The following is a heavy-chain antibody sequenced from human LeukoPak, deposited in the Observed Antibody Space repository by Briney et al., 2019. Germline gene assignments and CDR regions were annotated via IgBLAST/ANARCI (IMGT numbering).Heavy chain of an antibody. CDR2: IIPIFGTA. Sequence: SVKVSCKASGGTFSSYAISWVRQAPGQGLEWMGGIIPIFGTANYAQKFQGRVAITTDESTSTAYMELSSLRSEDTAVYYCAVGDIVVVPAAMAWFDPWGQGTLVTVSS. D-gene: IGHD2-2*01. CDR1: GGTFSSYA. V-gene: IGHV1-69*05. CDR3: AVGDIVVVPAAMAWFDP. J-gene: IGHJ5*02.